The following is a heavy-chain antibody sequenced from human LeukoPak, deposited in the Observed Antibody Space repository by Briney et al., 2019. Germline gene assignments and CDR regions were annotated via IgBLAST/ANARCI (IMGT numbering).Heavy chain of an antibody. CDR2: INRSGGK. Sequence: GGSLRLSCVASGFAFSTYDMQWVRQAPGKGLEWVSGINRSGGKYYTDSVKGRFTFSRDNSKSTLYLEMNSLRADDTAVYYCAQGGYFAFDFWGQGTMVTVSS. CDR3: AQGGYFAFDF. J-gene: IGHJ3*01. D-gene: IGHD2-2*03. CDR1: GFAFSTYD. V-gene: IGHV3-23*01.